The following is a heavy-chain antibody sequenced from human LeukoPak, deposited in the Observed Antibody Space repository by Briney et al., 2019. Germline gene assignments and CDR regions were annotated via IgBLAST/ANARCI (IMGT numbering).Heavy chain of an antibody. D-gene: IGHD3-22*01. Sequence: SVKVSCKASGGTFSSYTISWVRQAPGQGLEWMGRIIPILGIANYAQKFQGRVTITADKSTSTAYMELSSLRSEDTAVYYCATGGYYYDSSGYYYDYWGQGTLVTVSS. V-gene: IGHV1-69*02. CDR2: IIPILGIA. J-gene: IGHJ4*02. CDR1: GGTFSSYT. CDR3: ATGGYYYDSSGYYYDY.